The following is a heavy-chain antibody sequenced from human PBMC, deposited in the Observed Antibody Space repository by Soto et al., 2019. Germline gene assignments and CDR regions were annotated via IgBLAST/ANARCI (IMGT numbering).Heavy chain of an antibody. CDR3: ASGGATVTTSYYYYGMEV. D-gene: IGHD4-4*01. J-gene: IGHJ6*02. Sequence: ASVKISCKASGYTFTSYAMHWVRQAPGQRLEWMGWINAGNGNTKYSQKFQGRVTITRDTSASTAYMELSSLRSEDTAVYYCASGGATVTTSYYYYGMEVWGQGTTVTVSS. CDR1: GYTFTSYA. CDR2: INAGNGNT. V-gene: IGHV1-3*01.